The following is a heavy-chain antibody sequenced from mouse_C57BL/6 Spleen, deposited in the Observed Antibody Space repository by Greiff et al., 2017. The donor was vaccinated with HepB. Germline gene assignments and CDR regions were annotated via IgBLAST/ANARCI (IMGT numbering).Heavy chain of an antibody. CDR3: ARQENWDYFDY. CDR1: GFTFSSYG. V-gene: IGHV5-6*01. CDR2: ISSGGSYT. D-gene: IGHD4-1*01. Sequence: EVQLVESGGDLVKPGGSLTLSCAASGFTFSSYGMSWVRQTPDKRLEWVATISSGGSYTYYPASVKGRFTISRDNAKNTLYLQMSSLKSEDTSMYYCARQENWDYFDYWGQGTTLTVSS. J-gene: IGHJ2*01.